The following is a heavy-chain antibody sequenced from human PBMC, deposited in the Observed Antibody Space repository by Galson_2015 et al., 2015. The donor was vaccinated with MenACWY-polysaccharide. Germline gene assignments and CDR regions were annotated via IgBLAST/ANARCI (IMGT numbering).Heavy chain of an antibody. D-gene: IGHD5-12*01. Sequence: SVKVSCKASGYTFDTYYAHWVRQAPGQGLEWMGIINPSGGGTSYAERFQGRVAMTSDTSPSTFYMELSSLTSEDTAIYYCARDKPPTTDVDYYSGLDVWGQGTTVIVSS. CDR1: GYTFDTYY. CDR2: INPSGGGT. J-gene: IGHJ6*02. CDR3: ARDKPPTTDVDYYSGLDV. V-gene: IGHV1-46*02.